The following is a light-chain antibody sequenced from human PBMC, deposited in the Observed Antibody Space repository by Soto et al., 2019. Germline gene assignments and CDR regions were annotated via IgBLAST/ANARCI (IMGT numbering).Light chain of an antibody. Sequence: EIVMTQSPATLSVSPGERATLSCRASQSVSSNLAWYQQKPGQAPRLLIYGASTRATGIPARFSGSESGTEFTLTISSLQSEDVAVYYCQPYNNWPTFGPGTKVDIK. V-gene: IGKV3-15*01. CDR3: QPYNNWPT. CDR1: QSVSSN. CDR2: GAS. J-gene: IGKJ3*01.